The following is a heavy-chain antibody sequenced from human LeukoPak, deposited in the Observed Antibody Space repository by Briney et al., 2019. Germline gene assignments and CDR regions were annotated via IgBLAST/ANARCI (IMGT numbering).Heavy chain of an antibody. CDR1: GFTFSSYS. Sequence: PGGSLRLSCAASGFTFSSYSMNWVRQAPGKGLEWVSSISSSSSYIYYADSVKGRFTISRDNAKNTLYLQMNSLRAEDTAVYYCASAPIAAAAQSWWDYWDQGPLVIVSS. V-gene: IGHV3-21*01. CDR2: ISSSSSYI. J-gene: IGHJ4*02. CDR3: ASAPIAAAAQSWWDY. D-gene: IGHD6-13*01.